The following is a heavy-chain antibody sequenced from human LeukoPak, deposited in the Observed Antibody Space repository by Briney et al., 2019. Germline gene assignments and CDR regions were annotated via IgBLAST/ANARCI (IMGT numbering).Heavy chain of an antibody. CDR2: INTNSGGT. CDR1: VYTFTGYY. CDR3: ARGTTVTVDY. J-gene: IGHJ4*02. V-gene: IGHV1-2*02. Sequence: GASVNVSCQASVYTFTGYYMHWVRQAPGQGLAWVGWINTNSGGTNYAQKFQGRVSMNRDTSISTAYMELSRLRSDDADVYYCARGTTVTVDYWGQGTLVAVSS. D-gene: IGHD4-17*01.